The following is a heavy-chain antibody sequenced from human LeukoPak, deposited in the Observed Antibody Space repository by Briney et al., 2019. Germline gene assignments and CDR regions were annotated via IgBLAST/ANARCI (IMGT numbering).Heavy chain of an antibody. D-gene: IGHD6-13*01. V-gene: IGHV4-28*03. CDR3: ARETAMRGSSWYGGRDFDY. Sequence: SETLSLTCAVSGYSISSSNWWGWIRQPPGKGLEWIGYIYYSGSTYYNPSLKSRVTISVDTSKNQFSLKLSSVTAADTAVYYCARETAMRGSSWYGGRDFDYWGRGTLVTVSS. CDR1: GYSISSSNW. CDR2: IYYSGST. J-gene: IGHJ4*02.